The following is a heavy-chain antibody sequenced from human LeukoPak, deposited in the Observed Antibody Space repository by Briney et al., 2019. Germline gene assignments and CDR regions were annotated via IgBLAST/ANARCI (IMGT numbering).Heavy chain of an antibody. V-gene: IGHV4-59*01. D-gene: IGHD6-19*01. CDR3: ASTGSSSGWYEDY. J-gene: IGHJ4*02. CDR2: IYYSGST. Sequence: SETLSLTCTVSGVSISSYYWSWIRQPPGKGLEWIGYIYYSGSTNYNPSLKSRVTISVDTSKNQFSLKLSSVTAADTAVYYCASTGSSSGWYEDYWGQGTLVTVSS. CDR1: GVSISSYY.